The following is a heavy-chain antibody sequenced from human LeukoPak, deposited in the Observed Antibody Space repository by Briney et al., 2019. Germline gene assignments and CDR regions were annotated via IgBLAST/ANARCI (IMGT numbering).Heavy chain of an antibody. CDR1: GFTFTKCA. J-gene: IGHJ4*02. D-gene: IGHD6-19*01. CDR3: AGDRNSDWYSPLDY. V-gene: IGHV3-23*01. Sequence: GGSLRLSCVASGFTFTKCAMSWVRQAPGKGLEWVAIITATGDTAYYADSAKGRFTVSRDNSRNTVYMQMDSLRAEDTAIYFCAGDRNSDWYSPLDYWGQGTQVTVSP. CDR2: ITATGDTA.